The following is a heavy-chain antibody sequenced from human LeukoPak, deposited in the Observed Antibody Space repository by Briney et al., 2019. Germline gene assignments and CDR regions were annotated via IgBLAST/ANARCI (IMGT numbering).Heavy chain of an antibody. CDR1: GFTFSSYS. Sequence: GGSLRLSCAASGFTFSSYSMNWVRQAPGKGLEWVSSISSSSSYIYYADSVKGRFTISRDNAKNSLYLKMNSLRAEDTAVYYCARDKVVGATFFDYWGQGTLVTVSS. CDR2: ISSSSSYI. D-gene: IGHD1-26*01. J-gene: IGHJ4*02. CDR3: ARDKVVGATFFDY. V-gene: IGHV3-21*01.